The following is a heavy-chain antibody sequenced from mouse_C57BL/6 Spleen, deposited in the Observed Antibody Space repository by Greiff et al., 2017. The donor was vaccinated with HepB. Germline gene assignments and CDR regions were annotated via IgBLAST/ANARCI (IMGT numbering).Heavy chain of an antibody. CDR1: GYTFTDYE. J-gene: IGHJ2*01. CDR2: IDPETGGT. V-gene: IGHV1-15*01. CDR3: TRGNCDY. Sequence: SGAELVRPGASVTLSCKASGYTFTDYEMHWVKQTPVHGLEWIGAIDPETGGTAYNQKFKGKAILTADKSSSTAYMELRSLTSEDSAVYYCTRGNCDYWGQGTTLTVSS.